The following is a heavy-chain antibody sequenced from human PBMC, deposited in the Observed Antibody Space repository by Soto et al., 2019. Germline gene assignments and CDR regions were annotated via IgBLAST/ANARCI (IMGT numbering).Heavy chain of an antibody. CDR3: ARYYYGSGSYPSHYGMDV. J-gene: IGHJ6*02. V-gene: IGHV4-30-4*01. D-gene: IGHD3-10*01. Sequence: SETLSLTCTVSGGSISSGDYYWSWIRQPPGKGLEWIGYIYYSGSTYYNPSLKSRVTISVDTSKNQFSLKLSSVTAADTAVYYCARYYYGSGSYPSHYGMDVWGQGTTVTVSS. CDR2: IYYSGST. CDR1: GGSISSGDYY.